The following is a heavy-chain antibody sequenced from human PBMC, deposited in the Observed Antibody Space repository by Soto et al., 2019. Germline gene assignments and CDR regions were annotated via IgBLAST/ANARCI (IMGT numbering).Heavy chain of an antibody. D-gene: IGHD3-9*01. CDR2: INHSGST. CDR3: ASPRDILTGPFDY. CDR1: GGSFSGYY. V-gene: IGHV4-34*01. J-gene: IGHJ4*02. Sequence: SETLSLTCAVYGGSFSGYYWSLIRQPPGKGLEWIGEINHSGSTNYNPSLKSRVTISVDTSKNQFSLKLSSVTAADTAVYYCASPRDILTGPFDYWGQGTLVTVSS.